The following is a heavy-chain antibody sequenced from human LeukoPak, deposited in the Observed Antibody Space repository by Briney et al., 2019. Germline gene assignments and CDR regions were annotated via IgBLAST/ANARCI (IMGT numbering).Heavy chain of an antibody. CDR2: INPNSGGT. V-gene: IGHV1-2*04. J-gene: IGHJ4*02. D-gene: IGHD3-10*01. CDR3: AREGHIITMVRGVITPSDY. CDR1: GYTFTGYY. Sequence: ASVKVSCKASGYTFTGYYMHWVRQAPGQGLEWMGWINPNSGGTNYAQKFQGWVTMTRDTSISTAYMELSRLRSDDTAVYYCAREGHIITMVRGVITPSDYWGQGTLVTVSS.